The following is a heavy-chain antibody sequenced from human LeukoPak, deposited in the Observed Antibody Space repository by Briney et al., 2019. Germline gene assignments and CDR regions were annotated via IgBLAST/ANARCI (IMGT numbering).Heavy chain of an antibody. V-gene: IGHV3-30*18. J-gene: IGHJ4*02. D-gene: IGHD3-10*01. CDR1: GFTFSSYG. Sequence: GRSLRLSCAASGFTFSSYGMHWVRQAPGKGLEWVAVISYDGSNKYYADSVKGRFTISRDNSKNTLYLQMNSLRAEDTAVYYCAKVSDDPMSPRYGSGSYSLPDYWGQGTLVTVSS. CDR3: AKVSDDPMSPRYGSGSYSLPDY. CDR2: ISYDGSNK.